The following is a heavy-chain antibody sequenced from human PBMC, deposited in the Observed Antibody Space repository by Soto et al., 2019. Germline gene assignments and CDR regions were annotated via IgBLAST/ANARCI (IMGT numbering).Heavy chain of an antibody. CDR2: ITGTSAFT. CDR3: ARDNLAFQGAFDL. J-gene: IGHJ4*02. Sequence: PGGSLRLSCAASGFVFSDFQFNWVRQAPGGGLEWLSSITGTSAFTEYAESIEGRFAISRDNPNKLLFLHMDNLRPEDTAVYYCARDNLAFQGAFDLWGQGTLVTLSS. D-gene: IGHD3-16*01. CDR1: GFVFSDFQ. V-gene: IGHV3-21*01.